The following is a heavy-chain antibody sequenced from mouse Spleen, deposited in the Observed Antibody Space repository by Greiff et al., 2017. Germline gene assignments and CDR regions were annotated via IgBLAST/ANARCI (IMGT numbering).Heavy chain of an antibody. CDR2: IDPANGNT. Sequence: EVKLVESGAELVKPGASVKLSCTASGFNIKDTYMHWVKQRPEQGLEWIGRIDPANGNTKYDPKFQGKATITADTSSNTAYLQLSSLTSEDTAVYYCARKGDYLYAMDYWGQGTSVTVSS. V-gene: IGHV14-3*02. CDR1: GFNIKDTY. J-gene: IGHJ4*01. D-gene: IGHD2-4*01. CDR3: ARKGDYLYAMDY.